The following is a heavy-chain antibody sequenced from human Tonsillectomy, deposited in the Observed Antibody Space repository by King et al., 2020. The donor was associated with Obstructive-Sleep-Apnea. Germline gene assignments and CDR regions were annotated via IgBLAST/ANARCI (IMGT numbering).Heavy chain of an antibody. CDR3: ARDYYYDSSGYYVDY. D-gene: IGHD3-22*01. CDR2: IYHSGST. V-gene: IGHV4-38-2*02. CDR1: CYSISSGYY. J-gene: IGHJ4*02. Sequence: QLQESGPGLVKPSETLSLTCTVSCYSISSGYYWGWFRPPPGKGLEWIGSIYHSGSTYYNPSPKRRVTISVDTSKNQFSLKLSSVTAADTAVYYCARDYYYDSSGYYVDYWGQGTLVTVSS.